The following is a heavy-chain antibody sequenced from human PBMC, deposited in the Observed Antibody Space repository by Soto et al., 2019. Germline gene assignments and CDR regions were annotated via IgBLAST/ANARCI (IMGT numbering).Heavy chain of an antibody. V-gene: IGHV4-59*01. D-gene: IGHD6-6*01. CDR3: ARVRSIAAPGYYYYGIDV. Sequence: SETLSLTCTVSGCSISGDCWSWSRQPPGKGLEWIGYIYYSGSTNYNPSLKSRVTISVDTSKNQFSLKLSSVTAADTAVYYCARVRSIAAPGYYYYGIDVWGQGTTVTVSS. CDR1: GCSISGDC. J-gene: IGHJ6*02. CDR2: IYYSGST.